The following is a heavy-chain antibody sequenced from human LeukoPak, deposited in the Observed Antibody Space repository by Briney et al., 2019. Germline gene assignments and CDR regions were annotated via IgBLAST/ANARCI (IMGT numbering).Heavy chain of an antibody. J-gene: IGHJ5*02. Sequence: SETLSLTCTVSGGSISSHYWSWIRQPPGKGMEWIGYMHDSGSTNHNPSLKSRVTMSVDTSKNQFSLKLTSVTAADTAVYYCAKFEPGRWFDPWGQGTLVTVSS. CDR3: AKFEPGRWFDP. CDR1: GGSISSHY. V-gene: IGHV4-59*11. CDR2: MHDSGST. D-gene: IGHD3-10*01.